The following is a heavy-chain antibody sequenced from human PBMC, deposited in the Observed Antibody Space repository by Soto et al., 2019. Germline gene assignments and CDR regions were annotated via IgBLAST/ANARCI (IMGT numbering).Heavy chain of an antibody. CDR2: INPSGGRT. Sequence: QVQLVQSGAEVKEPGASVKVSCKASGYILSSYNMHWVRQAPGQGLEWMGIINPSGGRTSYAQKFQDSETMHRDTSTSTVDMELSSLRSEDTAVYYCARKYCGADCPRRDVDYWGQGPLVTVSS. CDR1: GYILSSYN. D-gene: IGHD2-21*02. J-gene: IGHJ4*02. CDR3: ARKYCGADCPRRDVDY. V-gene: IGHV1-46*01.